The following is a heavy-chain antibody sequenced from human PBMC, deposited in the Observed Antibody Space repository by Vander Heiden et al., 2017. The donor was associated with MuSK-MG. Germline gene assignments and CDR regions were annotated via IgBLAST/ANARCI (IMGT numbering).Heavy chain of an antibody. J-gene: IGHJ6*03. V-gene: IGHV4-34*01. Sequence: QVQLQQWGAELLKPSETLSLTCAVYGGSFSGYYWSWIRQPPGKGLEWIGEINHSGSTNYNPSLKSRVTISVDTSKNQFSLKLSSVTAADTAVYYCARGGGYYYYYYMDVWGKGTTVTVSS. D-gene: IGHD3-16*01. CDR3: ARGGGYYYYYYMDV. CDR2: INHSGST. CDR1: GGSFSGYY.